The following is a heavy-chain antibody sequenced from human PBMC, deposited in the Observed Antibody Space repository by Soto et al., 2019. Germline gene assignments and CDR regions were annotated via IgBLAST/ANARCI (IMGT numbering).Heavy chain of an antibody. CDR3: AREQYDFRSGTYYYAMEI. J-gene: IGHJ6*02. Sequence: SVTLSLTCTVSGGSVSSESHYWSWIRQTPAKGLEWIGYIYYTGSTHYNPSLKGRVTTSVDTSRDQVSLRLRSVTRADMAGHYCAREQYDFRSGTYYYAMEIWGQGTKVTVPS. CDR2: IYYTGST. D-gene: IGHD3-3*01. V-gene: IGHV4-61*01. CDR1: GGSVSSESHY.